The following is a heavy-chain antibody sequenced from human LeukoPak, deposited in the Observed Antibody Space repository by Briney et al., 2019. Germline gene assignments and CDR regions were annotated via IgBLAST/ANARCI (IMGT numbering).Heavy chain of an antibody. CDR3: ARAGVASIDY. V-gene: IGHV3-48*01. CDR2: ISSSSSTI. J-gene: IGHJ4*02. D-gene: IGHD3-3*01. CDR1: GFTFSSYS. Sequence: GGSLRLSCAASGFTFSSYSMNWVRQAPGKGLEWVSYISSSSSTIYYADSVKGRFTISRGNAKNSLYLQMNSLRAEDTAVYYCARAGVASIDYWGQGTLVTVSS.